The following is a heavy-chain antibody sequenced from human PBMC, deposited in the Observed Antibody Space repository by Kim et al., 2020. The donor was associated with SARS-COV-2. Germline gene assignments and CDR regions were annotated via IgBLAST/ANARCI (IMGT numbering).Heavy chain of an antibody. CDR3: ARGLRPLGGDYPLGY. J-gene: IGHJ4*02. V-gene: IGHV1-18*01. D-gene: IGHD3-16*01. CDR1: GYTFTSYG. Sequence: ASVKVSCKASGYTFTSYGISLVRQAPGQGLEWMGWISAYNGNTNYAQKLQGRVTMTTDTSTSTAYMELRSLRSDDTAVYYCARGLRPLGGDYPLGYWGQGTLVTVSS. CDR2: ISAYNGNT.